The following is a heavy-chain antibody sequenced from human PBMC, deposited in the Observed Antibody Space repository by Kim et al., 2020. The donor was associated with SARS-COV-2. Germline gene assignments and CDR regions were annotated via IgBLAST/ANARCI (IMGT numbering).Heavy chain of an antibody. CDR2: IWYDGSNK. CDR3: AKERRKYCSGGSCHLEY. CDR1: RFTFSSYG. Sequence: GGSLRLSCAASRFTFSSYGLHWVRQAPGKGLERVAVIWYDGSNKYHADSVKGRFTISRDNSKNTLYLQMNNLRAEDTAVYYCAKERRKYCSGGSCHLEYWGQGTLVTVSS. D-gene: IGHD2-15*01. J-gene: IGHJ4*02. V-gene: IGHV3-33*06.